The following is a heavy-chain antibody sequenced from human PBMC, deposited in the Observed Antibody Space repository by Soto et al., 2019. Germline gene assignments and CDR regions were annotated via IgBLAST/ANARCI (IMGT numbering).Heavy chain of an antibody. Sequence: SVKVSCKASGGTFSTYTFSWVRQAPGQGLEWMGRIIPIFGTPYYAQKFQGRVTITADKSTSTVYMELSSLRSNDTAVYFCARGLECRGYCLDKPTWFAPWGQGTLVTVSS. J-gene: IGHJ5*02. CDR2: IIPIFGTP. D-gene: IGHD2-15*01. CDR1: GGTFSTYT. CDR3: ARGLECRGYCLDKPTWFAP. V-gene: IGHV1-69*06.